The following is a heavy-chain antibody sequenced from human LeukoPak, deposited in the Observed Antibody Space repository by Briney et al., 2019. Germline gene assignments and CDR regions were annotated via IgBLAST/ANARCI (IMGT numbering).Heavy chain of an antibody. V-gene: IGHV3-23*01. CDR3: AKDSDYYGSRVMADY. CDR2: ISGSGGST. D-gene: IGHD3-10*01. Sequence: AASVKVSCKASGYTFTSYGISWVRQAPGKGLEWVSAISGSGGSTYYADSVKGRFTISRDNSKNTLYLQMNSLRAEDTAVYYCAKDSDYYGSRVMADYWGQGTLVTVSS. CDR1: GYTFTSYG. J-gene: IGHJ4*02.